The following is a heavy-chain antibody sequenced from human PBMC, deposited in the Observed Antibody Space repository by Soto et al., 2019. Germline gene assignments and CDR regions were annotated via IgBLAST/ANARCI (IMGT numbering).Heavy chain of an antibody. CDR2: INHSGST. Sequence: PSETLSLTCAVYGGSFSGYYWSWIRQPPGKGLEWIGEINHSGSTNYNPSLKSRVTISVDTSKNQFSLKLSSVTAADTAVYYWARGLGQQLVPFDYWGQGTLVT. CDR3: ARGLGQQLVPFDY. V-gene: IGHV4-34*01. CDR1: GGSFSGYY. J-gene: IGHJ4*02. D-gene: IGHD6-13*01.